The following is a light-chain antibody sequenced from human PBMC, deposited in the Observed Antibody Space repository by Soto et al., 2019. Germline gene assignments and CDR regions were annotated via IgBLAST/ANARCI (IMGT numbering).Light chain of an antibody. CDR2: GAS. J-gene: IGKJ1*01. CDR1: QSVTSNY. V-gene: IGKV3-20*01. Sequence: EIVLTQSPGTLSLSPGERATLSCRASQSVTSNYLAWYQQKPGQAPRLLIYGASSRATGIPDRFSGSGSGTDFTLTISRLEPEDFAVYYCQQWRTFGQGTKVDIK. CDR3: QQWRT.